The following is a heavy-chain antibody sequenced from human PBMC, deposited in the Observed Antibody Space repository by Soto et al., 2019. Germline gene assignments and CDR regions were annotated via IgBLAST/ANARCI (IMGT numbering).Heavy chain of an antibody. D-gene: IGHD5-12*01. J-gene: IGHJ5*02. V-gene: IGHV6-1*01. Sequence: SQTLSLTCVISGDSVSSNTASWNWIRQSPSRGLEWLGRTYFRSKWYNDYAVSVKSRIIINPDTSNNQFSLRLNSVTPEDTAVYFCAKGDNLGPKTGYAFDPWGQGIMVT. CDR2: TYFRSKWYN. CDR3: AKGDNLGPKTGYAFDP. CDR1: GDSVSSNTAS.